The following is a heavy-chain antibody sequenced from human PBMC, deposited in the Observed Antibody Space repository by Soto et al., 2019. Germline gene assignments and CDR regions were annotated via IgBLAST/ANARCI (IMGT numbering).Heavy chain of an antibody. D-gene: IGHD3-3*01. CDR2: IIPIFGTA. CDR1: GGTFSSYA. Sequence: SVKVSCKASGGTFSSYAISWVRQAPGQGLEWMGGIIPIFGTANYAQKFQGRVTITADKSTSTAYMELSSLRSEDTAVYYCARDRSFWSGYSGMDVWGQGTTVTVSS. CDR3: ARDRSFWSGYSGMDV. V-gene: IGHV1-69*06. J-gene: IGHJ6*02.